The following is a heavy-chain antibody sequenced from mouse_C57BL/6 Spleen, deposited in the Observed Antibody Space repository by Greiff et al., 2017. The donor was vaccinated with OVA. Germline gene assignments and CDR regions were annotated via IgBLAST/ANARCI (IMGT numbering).Heavy chain of an antibody. V-gene: IGHV1-59*01. Sequence: QVQLQQPGAELVRPGTSVKLSCKASGYTFTRYWMHWVKQRPGQGLEWIGVIDPSDSYSTSNQKFKGKATLTVDTSSSTAYMQRSSLTSEDSAVYYCARPNYFDYWGQGTTLTVSS. J-gene: IGHJ2*01. CDR2: IDPSDSYS. CDR1: GYTFTRYW. CDR3: ARPNYFDY.